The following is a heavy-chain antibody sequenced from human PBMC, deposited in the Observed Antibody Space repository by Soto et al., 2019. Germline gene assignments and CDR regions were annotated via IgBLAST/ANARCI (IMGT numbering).Heavy chain of an antibody. CDR2: IWYDGSKT. J-gene: IGHJ4*02. V-gene: IGHV3-33*01. D-gene: IGHD3-9*01. Sequence: QVQLVESGGGVVQAGRSLRLSCAPYGFTFTSYGFHWVRQAPGKGLEWLALIWYDGSKTYYTDSVKGRFTISRDDSQNMLYLQMDSLRVDDTAVYFCVRDFGTSNYLFDSWGQGTLVTVSS. CDR3: VRDFGTSNYLFDS. CDR1: GFTFTSYG.